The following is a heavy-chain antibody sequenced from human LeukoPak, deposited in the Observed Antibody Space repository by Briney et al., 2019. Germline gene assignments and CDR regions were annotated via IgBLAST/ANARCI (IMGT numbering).Heavy chain of an antibody. V-gene: IGHV3-23*01. CDR1: GFTFSSYA. D-gene: IGHD3-10*01. CDR3: AKTLIVLFGELLRTIDY. CDR2: ISGSGGST. J-gene: IGHJ4*02. Sequence: PGGSLRLSCAASGFTFSSYAMSWVRQAPGKGLEWVSAISGSGGSTYYADSVKGRFTISRDNSKNTLYLQMNSLRAEDTAVYYCAKTLIVLFGELLRTIDYWGQGTLVTVSS.